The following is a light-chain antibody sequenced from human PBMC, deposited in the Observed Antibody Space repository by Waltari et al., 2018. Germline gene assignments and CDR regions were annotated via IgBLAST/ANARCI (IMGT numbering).Light chain of an antibody. CDR1: SRDVGGYEY. J-gene: IGLJ3*02. CDR2: EVR. V-gene: IGLV2-14*01. CDR3: SSVTRSSTWV. Sequence: QSALTQPASVSGSPGQSITLPCTGTSRDVGGYEYVSWYQQYPGKAHKLMIYEVRNRPSGVSNRFSGSKSGNTASLTISRLQAEDEADYYCSSVTRSSTWVFGGGTKLTVL.